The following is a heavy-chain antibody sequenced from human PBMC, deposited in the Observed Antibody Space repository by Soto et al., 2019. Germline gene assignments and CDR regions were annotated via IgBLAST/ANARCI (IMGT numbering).Heavy chain of an antibody. V-gene: IGHV4-4*07. D-gene: IGHD2-2*01. CDR1: GGSISSYY. CDR3: ARDIEYCSSTSCYSYDY. CDR2: IYTSGST. J-gene: IGHJ4*02. Sequence: QVQLQESGPGLVKPSETLSLTCTVSGGSISSYYWSWMRQPAGKGLEWIGSIYTSGSTNYNPSLKSRVTLSVDTSKNQFSLKLSSVTAADTAVYYCARDIEYCSSTSCYSYDYWGQGTLVTVSS.